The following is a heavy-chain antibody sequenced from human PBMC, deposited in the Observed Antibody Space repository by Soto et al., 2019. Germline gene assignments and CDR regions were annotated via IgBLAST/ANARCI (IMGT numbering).Heavy chain of an antibody. J-gene: IGHJ4*02. Sequence: QGQLVESGGGVVQPGRSLRLSCAASGFTFSSYGMHWVRQAPGKGLEWVAVISYDGSNKYYADSVKGRFTISRDNSKNTLYLQMNSLRAEDTAVYYCAKGCRYWGQGTLVTVSS. D-gene: IGHD2-8*01. V-gene: IGHV3-30*18. CDR3: AKGCRY. CDR2: ISYDGSNK. CDR1: GFTFSSYG.